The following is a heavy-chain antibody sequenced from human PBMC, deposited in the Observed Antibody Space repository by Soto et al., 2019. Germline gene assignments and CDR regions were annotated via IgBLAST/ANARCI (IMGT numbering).Heavy chain of an antibody. CDR3: ARRDTSGFLRYFDN. D-gene: IGHD3-3*01. J-gene: IGHJ4*02. CDR1: GGTLSSFINYP. CDR2: IVPNVGTV. Sequence: SVKVSFKASGGTLSSFINYPINWVRQAPGQGLEWMGGIVPNVGTVNYAQEFQGRVTITADKSTGTAYMELSSLRSEDTALYYCARRDTSGFLRYFDNWGQGTLVTVS. V-gene: IGHV1-69*06.